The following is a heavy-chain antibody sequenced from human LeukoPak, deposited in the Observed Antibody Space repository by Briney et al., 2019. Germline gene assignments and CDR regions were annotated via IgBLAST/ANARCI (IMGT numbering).Heavy chain of an antibody. CDR3: ARERYCSGGSCYRTYYYYYGMDV. CDR2: ISSSSNYI. CDR1: GFSFSSYS. D-gene: IGHD2-15*01. Sequence: PGGSLRLSCAASGFSFSSYSMYWVRQGPGKGLEWVSSISSSSNYIYYADSVKGRFTISRDNAKNSLYLQMSSLRAEDTAVYYCARERYCSGGSCYRTYYYYYGMDVWGQGTTVTVSS. J-gene: IGHJ6*02. V-gene: IGHV3-21*01.